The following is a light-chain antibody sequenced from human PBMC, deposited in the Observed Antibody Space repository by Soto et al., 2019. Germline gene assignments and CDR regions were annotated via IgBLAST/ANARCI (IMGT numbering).Light chain of an antibody. CDR2: GAS. Sequence: EIVLTQSPGTLSLSPGERATLSCRASQSVGSNYLVWYQQKPGQALRPLIYGASSRATGIPDRFSGSGSGTDFALTISRLEPEDFAVYYCQQYSGSSSTFGQGTKLEIK. CDR3: QQYSGSSST. V-gene: IGKV3-20*01. J-gene: IGKJ2*01. CDR1: QSVGSNY.